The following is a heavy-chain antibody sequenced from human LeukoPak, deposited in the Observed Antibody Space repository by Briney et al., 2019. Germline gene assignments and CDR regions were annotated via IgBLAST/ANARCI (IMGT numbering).Heavy chain of an antibody. J-gene: IGHJ6*03. Sequence: GGSLRLSCAASGFTFSSYWMSWVRQAPGKGLEWVANIKKEGSEKYYVDSVKGRFTISRDNAKNSLYLQMNSLRAEDTAVYYCASLSTGAVYYYYMDFWGKGTTVTVSS. CDR1: GFTFSSYW. D-gene: IGHD4-17*01. V-gene: IGHV3-7*01. CDR2: IKKEGSEK. CDR3: ASLSTGAVYYYYMDF.